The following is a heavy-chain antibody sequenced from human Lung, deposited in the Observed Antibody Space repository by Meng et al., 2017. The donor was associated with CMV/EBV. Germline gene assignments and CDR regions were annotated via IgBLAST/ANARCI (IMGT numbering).Heavy chain of an antibody. Sequence: VRWVQAGAEVKKPGSSVKVSCKASGGTFSTYVISWVRQAPGQGLEWVGGITPIFGSANYAEKFQGRVRITADKSTTTVYMELSSLRSDDTAVYYCASRSGSGSERYLIYYFDYWGQGTLVTVSS. CDR3: ASRSGSGSERYLIYYFDY. J-gene: IGHJ4*02. D-gene: IGHD3-10*01. CDR1: GGTFSTYV. V-gene: IGHV1-69*14. CDR2: ITPIFGSA.